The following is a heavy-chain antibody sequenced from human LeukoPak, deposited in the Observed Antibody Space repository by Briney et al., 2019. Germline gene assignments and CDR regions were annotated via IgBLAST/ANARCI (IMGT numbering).Heavy chain of an antibody. CDR2: INPSGGST. Sequence: RAGGSLRLSCAASGFTFSSYGMHWVRQAPVQGLEWMGIINPSGGSTNYAQKFQGRVTMTRDTSTSTVYMELNSLTSEDTAVYYCARGDHVRIYAESSFDIWGQGTMVTVSS. D-gene: IGHD5/OR15-5a*01. CDR1: GFTFSSYG. CDR3: ARGDHVRIYAESSFDI. V-gene: IGHV1-46*01. J-gene: IGHJ3*02.